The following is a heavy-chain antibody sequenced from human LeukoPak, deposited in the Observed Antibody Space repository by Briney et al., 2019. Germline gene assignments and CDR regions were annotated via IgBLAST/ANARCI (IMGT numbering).Heavy chain of an antibody. D-gene: IGHD6-13*01. J-gene: IGHJ1*01. V-gene: IGHV4-59*01. CDR2: IYYSGST. Sequence: KPSETLSLTCTVSGGSISSYYWSWIRQPPGKGLEWIGYIYYSGSTNYNPSLKSRVTISVDTSKNRFSLKLSSVTAADTAVYYCARGPHSSSWYQYFQHWGQGTLVTVSS. CDR3: ARGPHSSSWYQYFQH. CDR1: GGSISSYY.